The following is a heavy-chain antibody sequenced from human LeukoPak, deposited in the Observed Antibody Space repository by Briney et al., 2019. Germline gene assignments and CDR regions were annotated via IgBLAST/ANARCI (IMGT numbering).Heavy chain of an antibody. CDR1: GGSISTYY. CDR3: ARRLAVTGRYYFDY. D-gene: IGHD4-11*01. V-gene: IGHV4-59*01. CDR2: IYYSGIT. Sequence: PSETLSLTCTVSGGSISTYYWTWIRQPPGWGLEWIGYIYYSGITNYNPSLKSRVTMSVDTSRNQFSLRLNSVTAADTAVYYCARRLAVTGRYYFDYWGQGSLVTVSS. J-gene: IGHJ4*02.